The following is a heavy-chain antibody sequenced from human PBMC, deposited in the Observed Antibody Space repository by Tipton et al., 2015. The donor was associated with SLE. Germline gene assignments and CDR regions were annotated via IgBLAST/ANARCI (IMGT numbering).Heavy chain of an antibody. CDR3: VREGFSGWTTAFDI. CDR1: GGSFSGYY. CDR2: INHSGST. Sequence: LRLSCAVYGGSFSGYYWSWIRQPPGKGLEWIGEINHSGSTNYNPSLKSRVTISVDTSKNQFSLKLSSVTAADTAVYYCVREGFSGWTTAFDIWGQGTMVTVSS. D-gene: IGHD6-19*01. V-gene: IGHV4-34*01. J-gene: IGHJ3*02.